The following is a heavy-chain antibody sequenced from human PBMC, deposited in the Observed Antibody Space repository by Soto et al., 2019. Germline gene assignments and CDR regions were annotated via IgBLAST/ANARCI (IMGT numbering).Heavy chain of an antibody. V-gene: IGHV4-34*01. CDR1: GGSFSGYY. CDR2: INPSGST. CDR3: ARGRDGGAAI. D-gene: IGHD4-17*01. Sequence: QVQLQQWGAGLSMPSETLSLSCAVCGGSFSGYYWSWIRQPPGKGLEWIGEINPSGSTNYTPSLKSRVTMSGDTPKNQFSLRLTSVTAADTAVYYCARGRDGGAAIWGQGTMVTVSS. J-gene: IGHJ4*02.